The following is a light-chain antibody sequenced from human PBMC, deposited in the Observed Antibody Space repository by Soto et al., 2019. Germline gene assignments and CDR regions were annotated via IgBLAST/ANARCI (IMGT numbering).Light chain of an antibody. J-gene: IGLJ2*01. CDR2: DVS. CDR3: SSYTSSSRV. Sequence: QSALTQPASVSGSPGQSITISCTGTSSDVGGYNYVSWYQQRPGKAPKLMIYDVSNRPSGVSNRFSGSKSGNTASLTISGLQAEDEADYYSSSYTSSSRVFGGGTKLTVL. V-gene: IGLV2-14*01. CDR1: SSDVGGYNY.